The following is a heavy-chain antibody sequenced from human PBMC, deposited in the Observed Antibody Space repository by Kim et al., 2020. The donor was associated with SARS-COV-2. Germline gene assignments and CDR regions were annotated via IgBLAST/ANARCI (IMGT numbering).Heavy chain of an antibody. Sequence: TYYADSGKGRFTISRDNSKNTLYLQMNSLRAEDTAVYYCARSYGDYYLDYWGQGTLGHRLL. D-gene: IGHD4-17*01. CDR3: ARSYGDYYLDY. CDR2: T. J-gene: IGHJ4*02. V-gene: IGHV3-66*01.